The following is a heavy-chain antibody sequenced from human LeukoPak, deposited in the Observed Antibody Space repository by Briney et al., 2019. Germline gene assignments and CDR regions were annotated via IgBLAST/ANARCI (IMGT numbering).Heavy chain of an antibody. CDR3: AREVVSTPSYFDS. CDR1: GFTVSSSY. CDR2: FYRGDST. J-gene: IGHJ4*02. V-gene: IGHV3-53*01. D-gene: IGHD2-15*01. Sequence: PGGSLRLSCAASGFTVSSSYMYWVRHAPGKGLEWVSFFYRGDSTYYAESVRGRFTISRDNSKNTLYLLMNSLIPEDTAVYYCAREVVSTPSYFDSWGQGTLVTVSS.